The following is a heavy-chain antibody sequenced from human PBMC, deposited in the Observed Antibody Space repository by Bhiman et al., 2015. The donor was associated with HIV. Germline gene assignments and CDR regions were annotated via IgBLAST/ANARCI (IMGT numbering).Heavy chain of an antibody. CDR3: AKDLGESENEEWASDYYDFGSDYPGQDPRAVVGAFDI. D-gene: IGHD3-3*01. Sequence: QVQLVESGGGVVQPGRSLRLSCAASGFTFNNYALHWVRQAPGKGLEWVAVISYDGSNKYYADSVKGRFTISRDNSKNTLYLQMNSLRAEDTAVYYCAKDLGESENEEWASDYYDFGSDYPGQDPRAVVGAFDIWGQGTMVTVSS. J-gene: IGHJ3*02. CDR2: ISYDGSNK. V-gene: IGHV3-30*04. CDR1: GFTFNNYA.